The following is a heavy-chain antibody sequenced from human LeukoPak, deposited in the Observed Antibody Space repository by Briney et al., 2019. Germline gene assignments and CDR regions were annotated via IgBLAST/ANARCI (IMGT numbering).Heavy chain of an antibody. CDR3: ASFYGRYYGMDV. CDR1: GFTFSSYA. CDR2: IKQDGSEK. J-gene: IGHJ6*02. V-gene: IGHV3-7*01. Sequence: GGSLRLSCAASGFTFSSYAIHWVRQAPGKGLEWVANIKQDGSEKYYVDSVKGRFTISRDNAKNSLYLQMNSLRAEDTAVYYCASFYGRYYGMDVWGQGTTVTVSS. D-gene: IGHD4-17*01.